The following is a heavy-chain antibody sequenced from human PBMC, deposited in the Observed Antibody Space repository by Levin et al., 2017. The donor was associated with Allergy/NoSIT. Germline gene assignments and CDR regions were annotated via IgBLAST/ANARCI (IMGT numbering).Heavy chain of an antibody. D-gene: IGHD3-22*01. CDR1: GYTFTSYD. J-gene: IGHJ4*02. Sequence: GESLKISCKASGYTFTSYDINWVRQATGQGLEWMGWMNPNSGNTGYAQKFQGRVTMTRNTSISTAYMELSSLRSEDTAVYYCARGMFFPYYYDSSDYWGQGTLVTVSS. CDR3: ARGMFFPYYYDSSDY. CDR2: MNPNSGNT. V-gene: IGHV1-8*01.